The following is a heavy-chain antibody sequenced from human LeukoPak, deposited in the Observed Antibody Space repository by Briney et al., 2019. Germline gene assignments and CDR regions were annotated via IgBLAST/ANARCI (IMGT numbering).Heavy chain of an antibody. CDR2: INPNSGGT. CDR3: ARANLRRYFDCSPYVMDF. D-gene: IGHD3-9*01. CDR1: GYTLTGYY. Sequence: GASVRVSSKASGYTLTGYYMHWGRQAPGQGLEWMGWINPNSGGTNYAQTFKGRVTMTRDTPRSTAYMEVSRLRSDDTAVYYCARANLRRYFDCSPYVMDFWGQGTTVTVSS. V-gene: IGHV1-2*02. J-gene: IGHJ6*02.